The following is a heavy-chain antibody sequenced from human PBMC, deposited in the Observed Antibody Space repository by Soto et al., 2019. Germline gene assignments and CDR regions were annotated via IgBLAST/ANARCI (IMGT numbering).Heavy chain of an antibody. CDR2: ISSSSSTI. D-gene: IGHD4-17*01. V-gene: IGHV3-48*01. CDR3: AREGYGDPDLFDY. CDR1: GFTFSSYS. J-gene: IGHJ4*02. Sequence: GGSLRLSCAASGFTFSSYSMNWVRQAPGKGLEWVSYISSSSSTIYYADSVKGRFTISRDNAKNSLYLQMNSLRAEDTAVYYCAREGYGDPDLFDYWGQGTLVTVSS.